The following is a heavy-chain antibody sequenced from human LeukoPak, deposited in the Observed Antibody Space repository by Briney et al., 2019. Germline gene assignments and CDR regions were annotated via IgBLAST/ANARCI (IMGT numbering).Heavy chain of an antibody. CDR1: GDSISSTGC. CDR3: AKNGGNSDLEY. Sequence: SETLSLTCTVSGDSISSTGCWTWVRQPPGEGLEWIGEVYHSGATNYNPSLKSRVTMSVDKSKNQFSLKVNSVTAADTAVYYCAKNGGNSDLEYWSQGTLVTVSS. D-gene: IGHD4-23*01. CDR2: VYHSGAT. V-gene: IGHV4-4*02. J-gene: IGHJ4*02.